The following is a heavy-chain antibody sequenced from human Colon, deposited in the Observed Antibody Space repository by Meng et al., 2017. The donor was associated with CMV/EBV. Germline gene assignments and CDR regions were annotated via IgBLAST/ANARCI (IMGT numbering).Heavy chain of an antibody. D-gene: IGHD3-16*01. Sequence: QWELVQSGAEVRMPGASVKVSCKASGYSFTGYYIHWVRQAPGQGLEWMGWMDPTTGRTDYAQKFQGTGTMTRDTSISTAYLELSRLTSDDTAVYYCASHSSYVWGSHHWGQGTLVTVSS. CDR3: ASHSSYVWGSHH. J-gene: IGHJ1*01. CDR2: MDPTTGRT. CDR1: GYSFTGYY. V-gene: IGHV1-2*02.